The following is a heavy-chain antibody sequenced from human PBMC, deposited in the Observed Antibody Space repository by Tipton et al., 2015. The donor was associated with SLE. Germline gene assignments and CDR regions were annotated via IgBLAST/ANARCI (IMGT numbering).Heavy chain of an antibody. V-gene: IGHV3-7*03. CDR3: AKSIYGTTVTTAYFDY. Sequence: SLRLSCAASGFTFSSYWMSWVRQAPGKGLEWVANIKQDGSEKYYVDSVKGRFTISRDNAKNSLYLQMNSLRAEDMALYYCAKSIYGTTVTTAYFDYWGQGTLVTVSS. D-gene: IGHD4-17*01. CDR1: GFTFSSYW. CDR2: IKQDGSEK. J-gene: IGHJ4*02.